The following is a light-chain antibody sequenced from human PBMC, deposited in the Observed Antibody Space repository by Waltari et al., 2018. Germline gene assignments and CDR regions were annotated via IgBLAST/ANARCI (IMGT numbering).Light chain of an antibody. V-gene: IGKV1-5*03. CDR1: QSISDW. CDR2: KAS. J-gene: IGKJ5*01. CDR3: QPYNSYSIM. Sequence: DIQMTQSPSPLSASVGDRVTITCRASQSISDWLAWYQQKPGKAPKLLIYKASSLESGVPSRFSGSGSGTEFTLTISSLQPDDFATYYCQPYNSYSIMFGQGTRLEIK.